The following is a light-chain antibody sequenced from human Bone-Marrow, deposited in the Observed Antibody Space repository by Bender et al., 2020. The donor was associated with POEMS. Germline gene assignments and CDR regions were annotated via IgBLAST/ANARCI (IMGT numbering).Light chain of an antibody. V-gene: IGLV2-23*01. Sequence: QSALTQPASVSGSPGQSISISCTGTSSDVGAFNRVSWYQHLPGTAPKLIIYNSDQRPSGVPDRFSGSKSGNTASLTVSGLQTEDEAHYYCCSYGGSSTWIFGGGTKVTVL. CDR3: CSYGGSSTWI. CDR2: NSD. J-gene: IGLJ2*01. CDR1: SSDVGAFNR.